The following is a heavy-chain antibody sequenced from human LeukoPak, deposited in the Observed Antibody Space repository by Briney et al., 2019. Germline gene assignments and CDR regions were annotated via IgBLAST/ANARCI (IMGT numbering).Heavy chain of an antibody. V-gene: IGHV4-34*01. CDR2: INHSGST. Sequence: PSETLSLTCAVYGGSFSGYYWSWIRQPPGKGLEWIGEINHSGSTNYNPSLKSRVTISVDTSKNRFSLKLSSVTAADTAVYYCARASYLGYCSSTSCHPNNKFDYWGQGTLVTVSS. J-gene: IGHJ4*02. D-gene: IGHD2-2*01. CDR1: GGSFSGYY. CDR3: ARASYLGYCSSTSCHPNNKFDY.